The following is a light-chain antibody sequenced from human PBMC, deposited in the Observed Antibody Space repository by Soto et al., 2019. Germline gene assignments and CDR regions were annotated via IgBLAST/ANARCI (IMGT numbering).Light chain of an antibody. V-gene: IGKV1-39*01. CDR1: QSISTY. Sequence: DIQMTQSPSSVSASVGDRVTVTCRASQSISTYVNWYQQKSGKAPKLLIYAASSLETGVPSRVSGRGAWTDFTRTISSLQPADFETDYCQQSYRTLITFGQGTRLEIK. CDR3: QQSYRTLIT. CDR2: AAS. J-gene: IGKJ5*01.